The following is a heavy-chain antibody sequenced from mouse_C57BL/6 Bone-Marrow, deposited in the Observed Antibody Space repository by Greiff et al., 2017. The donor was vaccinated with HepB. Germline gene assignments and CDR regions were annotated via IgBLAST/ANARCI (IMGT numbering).Heavy chain of an antibody. D-gene: IGHD2-1*01. CDR2: IWSGGST. CDR1: GFSLTSYG. V-gene: IGHV2-4*01. Sequence: VQGVESGPGLVQPSQSLSITCTVSGFSLTSYGVHWVRQPPGKGLEWLGVIWSGGSTDYNAAFISRLSISKDNSKSQVFFKMNSLQADDTAIYYCATPNYVDYAMDYWGQGTSVTVSS. J-gene: IGHJ4*01. CDR3: ATPNYVDYAMDY.